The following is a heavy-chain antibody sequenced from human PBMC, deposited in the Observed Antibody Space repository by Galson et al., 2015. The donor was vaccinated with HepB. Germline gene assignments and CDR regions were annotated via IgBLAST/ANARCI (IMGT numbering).Heavy chain of an antibody. Sequence: LSLTCAVYGGSFSGYFWSWIRQPPGKGLEWIGEINHSGRTNYKTSLKSRVTISLDTSTIQFSLKLSSVTAADTAVYYCARASSYYDIALGFWGQGTLVTVSS. V-gene: IGHV4-34*01. CDR3: ARASSYYDIALGF. CDR1: GGSFSGYF. J-gene: IGHJ4*02. D-gene: IGHD3-22*01. CDR2: INHSGRT.